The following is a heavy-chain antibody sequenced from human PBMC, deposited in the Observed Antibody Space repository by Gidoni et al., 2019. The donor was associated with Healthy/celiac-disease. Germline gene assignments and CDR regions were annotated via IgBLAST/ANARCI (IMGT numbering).Heavy chain of an antibody. CDR1: GGSIRSSSYY. CDR2: IYYSGST. Sequence: QLQLQESGPGLVKPSETLSLTCTVSGGSIRSSSYYWGRIRQPPGKGLEWSGSIYYSGSTYYNPSLKSRVTISVDTSKNQFSLKLSSVTAADTAVYYCASGVWVRAGLPFDYWGQGTLVTVSS. V-gene: IGHV4-39*01. D-gene: IGHD5-12*01. CDR3: ASGVWVRAGLPFDY. J-gene: IGHJ4*02.